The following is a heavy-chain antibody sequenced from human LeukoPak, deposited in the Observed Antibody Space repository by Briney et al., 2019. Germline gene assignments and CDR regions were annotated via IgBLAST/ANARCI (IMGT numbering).Heavy chain of an antibody. CDR1: GGTFSSYA. Sequence: ASVKVSCKASGGTFSSYAISWVRQAPGQGLEWMGGIIPIFGTANYAQKFQGRVTITADESTSTAYMELSSLRSEDTAVYYCARDLTLGPGGVTTGGFDYWGQGTLVTVSS. CDR2: IIPIFGTA. D-gene: IGHD4-11*01. J-gene: IGHJ4*02. V-gene: IGHV1-69*01. CDR3: ARDLTLGPGGVTTGGFDY.